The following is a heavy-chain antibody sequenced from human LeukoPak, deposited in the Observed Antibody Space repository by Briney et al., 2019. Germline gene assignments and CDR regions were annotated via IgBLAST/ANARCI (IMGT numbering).Heavy chain of an antibody. Sequence: SETLSLTCTVSGVSISSSSYYWGWIRQPPGKGLEWIGSIYYSGSTYYNPSLKSRVTISVDTSKNQFSLKLSAVTAADTAVYYCATTPHSSGWYNYWDQGTLVTVSS. CDR1: GVSISSSSYY. CDR2: IYYSGST. V-gene: IGHV4-39*01. J-gene: IGHJ4*02. CDR3: ATTPHSSGWYNY. D-gene: IGHD6-19*01.